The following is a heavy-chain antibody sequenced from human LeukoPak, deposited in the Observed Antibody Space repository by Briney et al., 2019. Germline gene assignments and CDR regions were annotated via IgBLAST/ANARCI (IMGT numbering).Heavy chain of an antibody. Sequence: GGSLRLSCAASGFTFSTYWMSWVRQAPGKGLEWVANIKHDGSEKYYVDSVKGRFTISRDNAKNTLYLQMNSLRAEDTAVYYCARGRTYSYGNLGYWGQGTLVTVSS. CDR2: IKHDGSEK. CDR3: ARGRTYSYGNLGY. V-gene: IGHV3-7*01. D-gene: IGHD5-18*01. CDR1: GFTFSTYW. J-gene: IGHJ4*02.